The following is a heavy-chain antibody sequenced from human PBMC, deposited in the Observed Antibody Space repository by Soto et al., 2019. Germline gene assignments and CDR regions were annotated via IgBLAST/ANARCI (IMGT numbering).Heavy chain of an antibody. V-gene: IGHV5-51*01. CDR2: IYPGDSDT. J-gene: IGHJ4*02. D-gene: IGHD3-10*01. Sequence: PGGSLKISCKGSGYSFSSHWIGWVRQMPGKGLGGMGIIYPGDSDTRYSPSFQGQVTISADKSISTAYLQWSSLKASDTAMYYCARRGHGSGSYHPFDYWGQGTLVTVSS. CDR3: ARRGHGSGSYHPFDY. CDR1: GYSFSSHW.